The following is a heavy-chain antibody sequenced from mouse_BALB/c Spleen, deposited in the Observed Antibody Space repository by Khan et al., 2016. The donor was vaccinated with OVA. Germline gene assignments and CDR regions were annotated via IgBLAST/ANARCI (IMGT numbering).Heavy chain of an antibody. J-gene: IGHJ3*01. CDR2: ISSGGDNT. CDR1: GFTFSSFT. D-gene: IGHD1-1*02. V-gene: IGHV5-9*03. Sequence: EVELVESGGGLVKPGGSLKLSCAASGFTFSSFTMSWVRQTPEKRLEWVASISSGGDNTYYPDSVKGRFTISRDNAKNNLYLQMSSLRSEDTALYYCARSNYGRFVYWGQGTLVTVSA. CDR3: ARSNYGRFVY.